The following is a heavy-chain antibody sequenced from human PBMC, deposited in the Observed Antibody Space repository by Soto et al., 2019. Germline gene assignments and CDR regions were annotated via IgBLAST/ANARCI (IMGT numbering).Heavy chain of an antibody. CDR1: GYAFTVYY. Sequence: ASVKVSCKASGYAFTVYYMHWVRQAPGQGLEWMGWINPNSGGTNYAQKFQAWVTMTRDTSINTAYMELSRLSFDDTAVYYCARDRVGLGSAWYYDAMDVWGQGTTVTVSS. D-gene: IGHD6-19*01. J-gene: IGHJ6*02. V-gene: IGHV1-2*04. CDR3: ARDRVGLGSAWYYDAMDV. CDR2: INPNSGGT.